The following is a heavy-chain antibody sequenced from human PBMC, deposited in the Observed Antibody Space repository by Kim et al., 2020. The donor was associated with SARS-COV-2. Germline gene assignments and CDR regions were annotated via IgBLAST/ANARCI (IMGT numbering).Heavy chain of an antibody. J-gene: IGHJ4*02. CDR2: TT. CDR3: ARNLVTGHDDF. D-gene: IGHD1-20*01. Sequence: TTYYANTVKGRFTISRHNYKNTVYLQRNSLRAEDTAVYFCARNLVTGHDDFWGQGTLVTVSS. V-gene: IGHV3-53*04.